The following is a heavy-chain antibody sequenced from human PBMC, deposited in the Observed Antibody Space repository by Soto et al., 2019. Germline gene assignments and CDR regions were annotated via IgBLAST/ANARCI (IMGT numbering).Heavy chain of an antibody. D-gene: IGHD6-13*01. CDR3: AKENQHLVHDY. CDR1: VFTLRNYG. J-gene: IGHJ4*02. CDR2: ISHDGSDK. Sequence: PGGSLRLSFAAFVFTLRNYGMHGVRQAPGKGLEWVAVISHDGSDKYYADSMKGRFIISRDNSENTLFLNMNSLKPEDTAVYYCAKENQHLVHDYWGQGTLVTVSS. V-gene: IGHV3-30*18.